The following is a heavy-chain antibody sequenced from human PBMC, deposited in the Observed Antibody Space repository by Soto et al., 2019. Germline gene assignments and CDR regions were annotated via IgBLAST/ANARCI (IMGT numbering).Heavy chain of an antibody. CDR3: AREVSSGWSPFDY. J-gene: IGHJ4*02. D-gene: IGHD6-19*01. Sequence: QGQLQQWGAGLLKPSETLSLTCAVHGGSFSGYYWTWIRQPPGKGLEWIGEVYHSGSASYNPSLKSRVTISVDTSKNQFSLRLTSVTAADTGVYYCAREVSSGWSPFDYWGQGTLVTVSS. CDR1: GGSFSGYY. V-gene: IGHV4-34*01. CDR2: VYHSGSA.